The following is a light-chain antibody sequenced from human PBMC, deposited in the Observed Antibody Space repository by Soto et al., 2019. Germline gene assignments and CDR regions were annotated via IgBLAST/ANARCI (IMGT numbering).Light chain of an antibody. V-gene: IGLV1-44*01. CDR2: SDN. CDR3: AAWDVRLVV. Sequence: QAVVTQPPSASGTPGQRVTIFCSGSSSNIGTNTVIWYQQLPGAAPKLLIYSDNQRPSGVPDRFSGSKSGTSASLAISGLQSEDEADYYCAAWDVRLVVFGGGTKLTVL. CDR1: SSNIGTNT. J-gene: IGLJ2*01.